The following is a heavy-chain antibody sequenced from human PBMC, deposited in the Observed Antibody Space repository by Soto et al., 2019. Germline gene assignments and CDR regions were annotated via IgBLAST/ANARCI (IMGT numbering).Heavy chain of an antibody. J-gene: IGHJ4*02. Sequence: ASVKVSCKASGYTFTGYYMHWVRQAPGQGLEWMGWINPNSGGTNYAQKFQGWVTMTRDTSISTAYMELSRLRSDDTAVYYCARGNSIAVAGTIDYWGQGTLVTVSS. D-gene: IGHD6-19*01. CDR2: INPNSGGT. CDR3: ARGNSIAVAGTIDY. CDR1: GYTFTGYY. V-gene: IGHV1-2*04.